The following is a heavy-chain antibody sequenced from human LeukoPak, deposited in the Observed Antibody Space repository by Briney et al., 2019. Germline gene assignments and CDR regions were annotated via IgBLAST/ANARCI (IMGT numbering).Heavy chain of an antibody. J-gene: IGHJ5*02. V-gene: IGHV3-7*01. D-gene: IGHD3-10*01. CDR1: GFTFSSYW. Sequence: PGGSLRLSCAASGFTFSSYWMSWVRQAPGKGLEWVANIKQDGSEKYYVDSVKGRFTISRDNAKNSLYLQMNSLRAEDTAVYYCARVQGGRITMVRGAFDPWGQGTLVTVSS. CDR3: ARVQGGRITMVRGAFDP. CDR2: IKQDGSEK.